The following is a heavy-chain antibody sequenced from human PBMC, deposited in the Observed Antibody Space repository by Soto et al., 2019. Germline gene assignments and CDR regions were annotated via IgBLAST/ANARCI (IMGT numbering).Heavy chain of an antibody. CDR2: IIPIFGTA. V-gene: IGHV1-69*01. CDR3: ARPSTEEVGRIYYYYGMDV. J-gene: IGHJ6*02. CDR1: GGTFSSYA. D-gene: IGHD2-2*01. Sequence: QVQLVQSGAEVKKPGSSVKVSCKASGGTFSSYAISWVRQAPGQGLEWMGGIIPIFGTANYAQKFQGRVTITADESTSTAYMELSSLRSEDTAVYYCARPSTEEVGRIYYYYGMDVWGQGTTVTVSS.